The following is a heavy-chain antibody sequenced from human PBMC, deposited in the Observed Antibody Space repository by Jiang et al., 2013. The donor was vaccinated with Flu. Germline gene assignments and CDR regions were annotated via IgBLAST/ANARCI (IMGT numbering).Heavy chain of an antibody. CDR2: IYYSGST. V-gene: IGHV4-59*01. CDR3: ARRDYGGIWYFDL. D-gene: IGHD4-23*01. CDR1: GGSISSYY. J-gene: IGHJ2*01. Sequence: LVESGPGLVKPSETLSLTCTVSGGSISSYYWSWIRQPPGKGLEWIGYIYYSGSTNYNPSLKSRVTISVDTSKNQFSLKLSSVTAADTAVYYCARRDYGGIWYFDLWGRGTLVTVSS.